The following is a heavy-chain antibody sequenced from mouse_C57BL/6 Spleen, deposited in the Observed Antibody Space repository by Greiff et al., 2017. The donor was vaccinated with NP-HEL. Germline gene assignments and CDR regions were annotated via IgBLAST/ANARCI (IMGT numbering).Heavy chain of an antibody. J-gene: IGHJ1*03. D-gene: IGHD1-1*01. CDR2: ISDGGSYT. V-gene: IGHV5-4*03. CDR3: ARGGLLRRYFDV. CDR1: GFTFSSYA. Sequence: EVKLMESGGGLVKPGGSLKLSCAASGFTFSSYAMSWVRQTPEKRLEWVATISDGGSYTYYPDNVKGRFTISRDNSKNNLYLQMSHLKSEDTAMYYCARGGLLRRYFDVWGTGTTVTVSS.